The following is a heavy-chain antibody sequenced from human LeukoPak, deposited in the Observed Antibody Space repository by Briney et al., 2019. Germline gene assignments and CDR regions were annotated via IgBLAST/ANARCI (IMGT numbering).Heavy chain of an antibody. J-gene: IGHJ6*02. D-gene: IGHD5-18*01. CDR2: INHSGST. CDR1: GGSFSGYY. CDR3: ARNCRSYGPHGMDV. Sequence: PSETLSLTCAVYGGSFSGYYWSWIRQPPGKGLEWIGEINHSGSTNYNPSLKSRVTISVDTSKNQFSLKLSSVTAADTAVYYCARNCRSYGPHGMDVWGQGTTVTVSS. V-gene: IGHV4-34*01.